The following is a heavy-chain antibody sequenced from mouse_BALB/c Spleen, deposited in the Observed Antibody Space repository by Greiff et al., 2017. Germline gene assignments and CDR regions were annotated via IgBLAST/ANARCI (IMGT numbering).Heavy chain of an antibody. CDR3: ARPSYYSGAMGY. CDR1: GFTFSSFG. CDR2: ISCGSSII. J-gene: IGHJ4*01. D-gene: IGHD2-12*01. Sequence: EVHLVESGGGLVQPGGSRKLSCAASGFTFSSFGMHWVRQAPEKGLEWVAYISCGSSIIYYADTVKGRFTISRDNPKNTLFLQMSSLRSEDTAMYYCARPSYYSGAMGYWGQGDSVTVSS. V-gene: IGHV5-17*02.